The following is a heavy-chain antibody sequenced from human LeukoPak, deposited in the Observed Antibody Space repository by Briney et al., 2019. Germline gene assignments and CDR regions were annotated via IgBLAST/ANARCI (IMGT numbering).Heavy chain of an antibody. CDR2: IYPGDSDT. CDR1: GFSFASYW. D-gene: IGHD2-2*01. J-gene: IGHJ5*01. CDR3: ARNNRAMDS. Sequence: VESLKISCKGSGFSFASYWIAWVRQVPGKGPEWMGSIYPGDSDTRYNPSFQGQVTISADKSISAAYLQWSSLKASDTAMYYCARNNRAMDSWGQGTLVTVSS. V-gene: IGHV5-51*01.